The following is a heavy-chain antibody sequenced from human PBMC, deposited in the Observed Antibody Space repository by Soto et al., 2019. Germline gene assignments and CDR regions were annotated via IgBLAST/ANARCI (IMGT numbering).Heavy chain of an antibody. CDR1: GGSISSGGYY. J-gene: IGHJ5*02. Sequence: SETLSLTCTVSGGSISSGGYYWSWIRQHPGKGLEWIGYIYYSGSTSYSPSLKSRVTISVDTSKNQFSLKLSSVTAADTAVYYCARHSQTTVFSWFDPWGQGTLVTVSS. CDR2: IYYSGST. V-gene: IGHV4-61*08. CDR3: ARHSQTTVFSWFDP. D-gene: IGHD4-4*01.